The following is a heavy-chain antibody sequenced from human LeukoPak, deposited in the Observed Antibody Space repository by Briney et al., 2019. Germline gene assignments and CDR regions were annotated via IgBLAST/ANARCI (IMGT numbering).Heavy chain of an antibody. CDR3: ARESGELIGYQWIDP. J-gene: IGHJ5*02. CDR2: VYDSGST. D-gene: IGHD3-10*01. CDR1: DDAITIGSHY. Sequence: SETLSLTCTISDDAITIGSHYWSWIRPPAGKAMQWIGRVYDSGSTDYNVSLRSRVAISVDMSKKQFSLRLSSVTAADTAVYYCARESGELIGYQWIDPWGQGILVTVSS. V-gene: IGHV4-61*02.